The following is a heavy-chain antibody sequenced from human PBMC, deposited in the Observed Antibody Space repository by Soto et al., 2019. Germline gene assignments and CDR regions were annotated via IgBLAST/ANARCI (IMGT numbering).Heavy chain of an antibody. CDR3: VRDYSGSSFDY. CDR1: GYSFTSYW. J-gene: IGHJ4*02. CDR2: IYPGDSDT. Sequence: PGESLKISCKGSGYSFTSYWIGWVRQMPGKGLEWMGIIYPGDSDTRYSPSFQGQVTISVDTTKNQFSLKLRSATAADTAVYYCVRDYSGSSFDYWGQGTLVTVSS. D-gene: IGHD1-26*01. V-gene: IGHV5-51*01.